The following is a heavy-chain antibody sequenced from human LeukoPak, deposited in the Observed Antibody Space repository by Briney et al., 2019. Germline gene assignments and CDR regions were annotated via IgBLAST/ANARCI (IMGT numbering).Heavy chain of an antibody. V-gene: IGHV3-74*01. CDR3: AREAPETGDWYFDL. Sequence: PGGSLRLSCAASGFTFSSDWMHWVRQAPGKGLVWVSRISTDGSSTYSADSVKGRFTISRDNTKNTLYLQMNSLRAEDTAVYYCAREAPETGDWYFDLWGRGTLVTVSS. CDR1: GFTFSSDW. D-gene: IGHD7-27*01. J-gene: IGHJ2*01. CDR2: ISTDGSST.